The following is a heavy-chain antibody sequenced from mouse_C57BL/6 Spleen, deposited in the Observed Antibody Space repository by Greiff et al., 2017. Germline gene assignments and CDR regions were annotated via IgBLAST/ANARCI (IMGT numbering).Heavy chain of an antibody. D-gene: IGHD1-1*01. J-gene: IGHJ3*01. CDR2: INPSSGYT. CDR3: ARTVEGFAY. Sequence: SGAELARPGASVKMSCKASGYTFTSYTMHWVKQRPGQGLEWIGYINPSSGYTKYNQKFKDKATLTADKSSSTAYMQLSSLTSEDSAVYYCARTVEGFAYWGQGTLVTVSA. V-gene: IGHV1-4*01. CDR1: GYTFTSYT.